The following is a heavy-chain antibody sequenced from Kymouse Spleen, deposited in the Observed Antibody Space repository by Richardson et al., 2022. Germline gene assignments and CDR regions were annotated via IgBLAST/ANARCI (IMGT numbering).Heavy chain of an antibody. CDR3: ARDQGYNWNYFDY. Sequence: QVQLVESGGGVVQPGRSLRLSCAASGFTFSSYGMHWVRQAPGKGLEWVAVIWYDGSNKYYADSVKGRFTISRDNSKNTLYLQMNSLRAEDTAVYYCARDQGYNWNYFDYWGQGTLVTVSS. CDR2: IWYDGSNK. V-gene: IGHV3-33*01. CDR1: GFTFSSYG. J-gene: IGHJ4*02. D-gene: IGHD1-20*01,IGHD1-7*01.